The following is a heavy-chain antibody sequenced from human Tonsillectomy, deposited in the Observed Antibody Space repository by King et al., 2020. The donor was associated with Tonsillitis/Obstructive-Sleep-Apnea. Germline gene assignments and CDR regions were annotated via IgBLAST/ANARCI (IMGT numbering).Heavy chain of an antibody. V-gene: IGHV2-5*02. CDR2: IYWDDDK. Sequence: QVTLQESGPTLVKPTQTLTLTCAFSGFSLSTSGVGVGWIRQPPGKALEWLALIYWDDDKRYSPSLKSRLTITKDTSKNQAVLTMTNMDPVDTGTYYCAHYFDFGEYEFPFAYWGQGTLVTVSS. D-gene: IGHD4-17*01. CDR1: GFSLSTSGVG. CDR3: AHYFDFGEYEFPFAY. J-gene: IGHJ4*02.